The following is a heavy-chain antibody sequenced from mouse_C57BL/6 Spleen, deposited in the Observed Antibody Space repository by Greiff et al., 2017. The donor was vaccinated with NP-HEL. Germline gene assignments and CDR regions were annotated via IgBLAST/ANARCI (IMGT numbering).Heavy chain of an antibody. J-gene: IGHJ4*01. CDR1: GYAFSSSW. CDR2: IYPGDGDT. CDR3: ARWRNYYAMDY. Sequence: QVQLKQSGPELVKPGASVKISCKASGYAFSSSWMNWVKQRPGKGLEWIGRIYPGDGDTNYNGKFKGKATLTADKSSSTAYMQLSSLTSEDSAVYFCARWRNYYAMDYWGQGTSVTVSS. V-gene: IGHV1-82*01.